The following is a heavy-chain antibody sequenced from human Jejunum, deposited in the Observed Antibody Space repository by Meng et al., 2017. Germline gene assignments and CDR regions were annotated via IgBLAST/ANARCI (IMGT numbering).Heavy chain of an antibody. CDR2: ISGSGGGT. CDR1: GFTFRYYA. CDR3: AKRLGTYSGSFDS. J-gene: IGHJ4*02. Sequence: GESLKISCAASGFTFRYYAMNWVRQAPGKGLELVSTISGSGGGTYYADSVKGRFTISRDDSNKTLYLQMNSLRAEDTAVYYCAKRLGTYSGSFDSWGQGTLVNGSS. V-gene: IGHV3-23*01. D-gene: IGHD6-25*01.